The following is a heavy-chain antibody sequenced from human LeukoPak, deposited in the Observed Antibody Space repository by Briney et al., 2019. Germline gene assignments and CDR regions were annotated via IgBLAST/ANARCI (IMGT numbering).Heavy chain of an antibody. CDR2: IYHSGGT. J-gene: IGHJ5*02. CDR3: AKITPGDYARERFNWFDP. Sequence: PSETLSLTCTVSGGSISNHNWWSWVRQPPGKGLEWIAGIYHSGGTNYNPSFKSRVTISVDTSKNQFSLKLSSVTAADTAVYYCAKITPGDYARERFNWFDPWGQGTLVTVSS. CDR1: GGSISNHNW. V-gene: IGHV4-4*02. D-gene: IGHD4-17*01.